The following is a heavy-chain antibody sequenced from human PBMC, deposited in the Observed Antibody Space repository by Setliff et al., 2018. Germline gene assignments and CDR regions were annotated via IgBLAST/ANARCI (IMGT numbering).Heavy chain of an antibody. Sequence: GGSLRLSCAASGFTFSSYAMSWVRQAPGKGLNWVSAVSGGGDTTFYAASVKGRFTISRDNSKNTVYLQINSLRAEDTALYYCVKAHYCRSTSCAFDYWGQGALVTVSS. CDR3: VKAHYCRSTSCAFDY. CDR1: GFTFSSYA. J-gene: IGHJ4*02. CDR2: VSGGGDTT. V-gene: IGHV3-23*01. D-gene: IGHD2-2*01.